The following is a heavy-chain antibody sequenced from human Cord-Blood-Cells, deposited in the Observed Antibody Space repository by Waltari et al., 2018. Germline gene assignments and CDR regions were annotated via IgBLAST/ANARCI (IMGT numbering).Heavy chain of an antibody. CDR1: GFTFSSYA. CDR3: ASLEGATIDY. D-gene: IGHD5-12*01. J-gene: IGHJ4*02. V-gene: IGHV3-30*04. CDR2: ISYDGSNK. Sequence: QVQLVESGGGVVQTGRSLRLSCAASGFTFSSYAMHWVRQAPGKGLEWVAVISYDGSNKYYADSVKGRFTISRDNSKNTLYLQMNSLRAEDTAVYYCASLEGATIDYWGQGTLVTVSS.